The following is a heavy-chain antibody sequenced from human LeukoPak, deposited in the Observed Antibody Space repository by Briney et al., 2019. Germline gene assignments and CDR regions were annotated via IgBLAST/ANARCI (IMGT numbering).Heavy chain of an antibody. J-gene: IGHJ4*02. CDR2: ISVYNGNT. D-gene: IGHD1-26*01. CDR1: GYSFTSYG. CDR3: AREGIVGASGDF. Sequence: ASVKVSCKASGYSFTSYGISWVRQAPGQGPEWMGWISVYNGNTNYAQNLRGRVTMTTDTTTSTAYMELRSLRSDDTAVYYCAREGIVGASGDFWGQGTLVTVSS. V-gene: IGHV1-18*01.